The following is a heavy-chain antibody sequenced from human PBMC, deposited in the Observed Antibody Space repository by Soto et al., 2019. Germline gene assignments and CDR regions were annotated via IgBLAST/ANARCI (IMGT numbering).Heavy chain of an antibody. CDR1: GFTFSNYW. CDR3: AKLRGVYTVFDY. V-gene: IGHV3-7*03. J-gene: IGHJ4*02. D-gene: IGHD1-7*01. Sequence: EVQLVESGGGLVQPGGSLRLSCAPSGFTFSNYWMSWVRQAPGQGLEWVASIKQDGSVKHYVDSVKGRFTISRDNAEKSLHLQMNSLRAEDTAVYYCAKLRGVYTVFDYWGQGARVTVSS. CDR2: IKQDGSVK.